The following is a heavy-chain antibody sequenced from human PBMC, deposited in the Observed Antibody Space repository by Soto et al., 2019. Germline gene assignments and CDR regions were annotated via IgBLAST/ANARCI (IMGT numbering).Heavy chain of an antibody. Sequence: ASVKVSCKASGYTFTSYGISWVRQAPGQGLEWMGWISAYNGNTNYAQKLQGRVTMTTDTSKSTAYMELRSLRSDDTAVYYCASSYYDSSGYYYDYYGMDVWGQGTTVTVSS. D-gene: IGHD3-22*01. CDR1: GYTFTSYG. V-gene: IGHV1-18*01. J-gene: IGHJ6*02. CDR2: ISAYNGNT. CDR3: ASSYYDSSGYYYDYYGMDV.